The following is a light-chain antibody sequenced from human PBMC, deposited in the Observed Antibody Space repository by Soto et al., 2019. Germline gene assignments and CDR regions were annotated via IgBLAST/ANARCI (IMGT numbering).Light chain of an antibody. V-gene: IGKV3-11*01. J-gene: IGKJ5*01. CDR1: QSVSSY. CDR2: DAS. CDR3: QQRSNWPPIT. Sequence: ILLTPSPATLSLSPGARASLSWGASQSVSSYLAWYQQKPGQAPRLLVYDASNRATGIPARFSGSGSGTDFTLTISSLEPEDFAVYYCQQRSNWPPITFGQGTRLEIK.